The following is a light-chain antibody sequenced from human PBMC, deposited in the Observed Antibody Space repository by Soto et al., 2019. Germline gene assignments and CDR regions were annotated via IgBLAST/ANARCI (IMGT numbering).Light chain of an antibody. Sequence: QSVLTQPPSVSAAPGQKVTISCSGSSSNIGNNYVSWYQQLPGTAPKLLIYDNNKRPSGIPDRFSGSKSGTSATLGITGLQTGDEADYYCGTWDSSLGVFGGGTKLTGL. V-gene: IGLV1-51*01. CDR1: SSNIGNNY. CDR2: DNN. J-gene: IGLJ2*01. CDR3: GTWDSSLGV.